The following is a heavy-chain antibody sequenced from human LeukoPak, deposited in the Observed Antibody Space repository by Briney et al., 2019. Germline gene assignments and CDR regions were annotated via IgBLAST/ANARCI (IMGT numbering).Heavy chain of an antibody. CDR2: IWFDGSDK. CDR3: ARDSRFDP. J-gene: IGHJ5*02. V-gene: IGHV3-33*01. CDR1: GFTFSSYG. Sequence: GGSLRLSCAASGFTFSSYGMHWVRQAPGKGLEWVTFIWFDGSDKYYAASVKGRFTISRDNSKNTLYLQMNSLSAEDTAVYYCARDSRFDPWGQGTLVTVSS.